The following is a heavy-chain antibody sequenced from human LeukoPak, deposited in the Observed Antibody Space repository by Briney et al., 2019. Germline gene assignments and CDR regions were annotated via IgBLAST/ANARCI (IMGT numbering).Heavy chain of an antibody. V-gene: IGHV5-51*01. CDR1: GYSFTSYC. CDR2: IYPGDSGP. CDR3: GMSGDRVPLQDDVFDA. J-gene: IGHJ3*01. Sequence: GESLQISCKVSGYSFTSYCIGWVRQMPGKGLEWMGIIYPGDSGPTYSPSFQGQVTISVDKSINTAYLQWSSLQASDTAMYYCGMSGDRVPLQDDVFDAWGQGTMVTVST. D-gene: IGHD1-26*01.